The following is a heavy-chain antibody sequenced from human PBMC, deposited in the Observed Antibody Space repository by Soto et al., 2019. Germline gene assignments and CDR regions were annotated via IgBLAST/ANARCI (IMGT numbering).Heavy chain of an antibody. CDR2: INAGNRNT. V-gene: IGHV1-3*01. J-gene: IGHJ4*02. Sequence: QVQLVQSGAEVKKPGASVKVSCKAYGYNFTSYAVHWVRQAPGQRLEWMGGINAGNRNTKYSQKCQGRVTITRDTSASTAYMELSSLRSEDTAVYYCARDLGVGAASDYWGQGTLVTVSS. CDR3: ARDLGVGAASDY. D-gene: IGHD1-26*01. CDR1: GYNFTSYA.